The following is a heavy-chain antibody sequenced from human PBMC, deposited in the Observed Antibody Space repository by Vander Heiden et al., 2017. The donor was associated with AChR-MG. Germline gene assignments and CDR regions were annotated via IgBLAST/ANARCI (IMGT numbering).Heavy chain of an antibody. CDR2: ILPNNGGT. Sequence: QVQLVQSGAEVKIPGASVKVSCKASGYSFTDYYLHWVRKAPGQGLEWLGRILPNNGGTLFAQNFQGRVTLTRDTSSKTAYMELNSLTSDDTAVYYCAREQIRVGYVDWVQGTLVTVSS. CDR3: AREQIRVGYVD. J-gene: IGHJ4*02. V-gene: IGHV1-2*06. D-gene: IGHD3-22*01. CDR1: GYSFTDYY.